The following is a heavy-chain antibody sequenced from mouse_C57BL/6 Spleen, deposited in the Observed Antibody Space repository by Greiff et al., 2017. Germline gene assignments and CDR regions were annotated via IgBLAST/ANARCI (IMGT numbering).Heavy chain of an antibody. J-gene: IGHJ2*01. V-gene: IGHV2-2*01. CDR1: GFSLTSYG. CDR3: ARDSDYGAFDY. D-gene: IGHD2-4*01. Sequence: VKLVESGPGLVQPSQSLSITCTVSGFSLTSYGVHWVRQSPGKGLEWLGVIWSGGSTDYNAAFISRLSISKDNSKSQVFFKRNSLQADDTAIYYCARDSDYGAFDYWGQGTTLTVSS. CDR2: IWSGGST.